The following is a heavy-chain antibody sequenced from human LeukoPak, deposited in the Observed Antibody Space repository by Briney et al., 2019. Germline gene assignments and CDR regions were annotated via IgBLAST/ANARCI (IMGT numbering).Heavy chain of an antibody. Sequence: PGGSLRLSCAASGFTFSRYSMNWVRQAPGKGLEWVAVISYDGSNKYYADSVKGRFTISRDNSKNTLYLQMNSLRAEDTAVYYCARAATVENWFDPWGQGTLVTVSS. CDR3: ARAATVENWFDP. V-gene: IGHV3-30*03. CDR1: GFTFSRYS. D-gene: IGHD4-17*01. J-gene: IGHJ5*02. CDR2: ISYDGSNK.